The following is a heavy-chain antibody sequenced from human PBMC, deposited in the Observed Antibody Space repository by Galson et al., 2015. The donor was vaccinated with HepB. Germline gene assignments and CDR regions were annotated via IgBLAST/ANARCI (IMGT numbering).Heavy chain of an antibody. CDR3: AGFKPSDERYGDYANDY. J-gene: IGHJ4*02. D-gene: IGHD4-17*01. CDR1: GYTFTSYG. CDR2: ISAYNGNT. V-gene: IGHV1-18*01. Sequence: VKVSCKASGYTFTSYGISWVRQAPGQGLEWMGWISAYNGNTNYAQKLQGRVTMTTDTSTSTAYMELRSLRSDDTAVYYCAGFKPSDERYGDYANDYWGQGTLVTVSS.